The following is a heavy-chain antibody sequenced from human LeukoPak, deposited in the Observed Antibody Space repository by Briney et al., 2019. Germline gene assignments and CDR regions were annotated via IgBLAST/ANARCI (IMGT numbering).Heavy chain of an antibody. Sequence: GGSLRLSCAASGFTFNSQSMSWVRQAPGKGLEWVSTISGSGTGTYYADSVKGRLTISRDNSKNTLYLQMNSLRAEDTALYFCAKGRGTNSGLTLDCWGQGTLVTVSS. D-gene: IGHD6-19*01. J-gene: IGHJ4*02. V-gene: IGHV3-23*01. CDR1: GFTFNSQS. CDR3: AKGRGTNSGLTLDC. CDR2: ISGSGTGT.